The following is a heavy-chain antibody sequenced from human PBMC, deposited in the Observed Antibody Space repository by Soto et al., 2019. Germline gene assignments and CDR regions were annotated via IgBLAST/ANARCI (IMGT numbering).Heavy chain of an antibody. Sequence: GGSPRLSCLASGFKFDDHVMHWFRQVPGKGLEWVGHINWDGYSIGYGDSVRGRFTISRDNAKNTLYLQMNSLRPEDTALYYCARSWSGSTSGRVDVWGRGTTVTVSS. CDR1: GFKFDDHV. CDR2: INWDGYSI. V-gene: IGHV3-9*01. D-gene: IGHD3-3*01. J-gene: IGHJ6*02. CDR3: ARSWSGSTSGRVDV.